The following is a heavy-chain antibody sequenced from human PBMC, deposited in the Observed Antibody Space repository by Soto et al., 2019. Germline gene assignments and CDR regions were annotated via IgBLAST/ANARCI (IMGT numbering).Heavy chain of an antibody. J-gene: IGHJ4*02. CDR2: IDWDDDK. D-gene: IGHD2-21*02. CDR1: GFSLSTTGMR. CDR3: ARSLHGGNYYFDY. V-gene: IGHV2-70*04. Sequence: SGPTLVNPTQTLTLTCTFSGFSLSTTGMRVSWIRQPPGKALEWLARIDWDDDKFYSTSLKTRLTISKDTPKNQVVLTMINMDPVDTATYYCARSLHGGNYYFDYWGQGTLVTVSS.